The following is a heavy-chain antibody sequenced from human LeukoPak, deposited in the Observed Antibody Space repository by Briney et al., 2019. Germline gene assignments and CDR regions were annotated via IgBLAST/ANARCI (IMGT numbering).Heavy chain of an antibody. V-gene: IGHV4-34*01. CDR2: INHSGST. CDR3: AREGGYCSGGSCYSDRLFATSPDY. J-gene: IGHJ4*02. CDR1: GGSFSAYY. Sequence: SETLSLTCTVSGGSFSAYYWSWVRQPPGKGLEWIGEINHSGSTNYNPSLKSRVTISVDTSKNQFSLKLSSVTAADTAVYYCAREGGYCSGGSCYSDRLFATSPDYWGQGTLVTVSS. D-gene: IGHD2-15*01.